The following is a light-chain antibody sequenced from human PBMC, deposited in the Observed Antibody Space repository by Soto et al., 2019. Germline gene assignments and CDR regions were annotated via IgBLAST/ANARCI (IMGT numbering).Light chain of an antibody. J-gene: IGKJ1*01. V-gene: IGKV1-5*01. CDR2: DAS. CDR3: QQYNNYPRT. CDR1: ESIRTW. Sequence: DIQMTQSPSTLSASIGDRVTITCRASESIRTWLAWYQHKPGKAPKFLIYDASSLESGVPSRFSGSGSGTEFTLTISNLQPDDFATYFFQQYNNYPRTFGQGTKVEIK.